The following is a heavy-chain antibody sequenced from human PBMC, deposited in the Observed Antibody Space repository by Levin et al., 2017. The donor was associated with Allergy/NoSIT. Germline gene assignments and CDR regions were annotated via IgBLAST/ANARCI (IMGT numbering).Heavy chain of an antibody. D-gene: IGHD2-15*01. CDR3: ARDLGSVVKYYGMDV. Sequence: GGSLRLSCAASGFTFSSYSMNWVRQAPGKGLEWVSSISSSSSYIYYADSVKGRFTISRDNAKNSLYLQMNSLRAEDTAVYYCARDLGSVVKYYGMDVWGQGTTVTVSS. CDR2: ISSSSSYI. J-gene: IGHJ6*02. CDR1: GFTFSSYS. V-gene: IGHV3-21*01.